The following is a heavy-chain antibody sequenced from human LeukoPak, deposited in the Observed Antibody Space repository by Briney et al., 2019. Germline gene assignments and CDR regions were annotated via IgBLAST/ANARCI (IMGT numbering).Heavy chain of an antibody. CDR1: GDSVSSNSAA. CDR2: TYYRSKWYN. D-gene: IGHD4-23*01. V-gene: IGHV6-1*01. CDR3: AREADYGGNSPLSDWFDP. J-gene: IGHJ5*02. Sequence: KSSQTPSLTCAISGDSVSSNSAAWNWIRQSPSRGLEWLGRTYYRSKWYNDYAVSVKSRITINPDTSKNQFSLQLNSVTPEDTAVYYCAREADYGGNSPLSDWFDPWGQGTLVTVSS.